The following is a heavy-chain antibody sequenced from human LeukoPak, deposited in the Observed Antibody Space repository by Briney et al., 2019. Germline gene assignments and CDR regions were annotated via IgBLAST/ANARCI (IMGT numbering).Heavy chain of an antibody. J-gene: IGHJ4*02. D-gene: IGHD3-16*02. CDR2: IYYSGST. CDR3: ASHYDYVWGSYRYTPDY. Sequence: SETLSLTCTVSGGSISSSSYYWGWIRQPPGKGLEWIGSIYYSGSTYYNPSLKSRVTISVDTSKNQFSQKLSSVTAADTAVYYCASHYDYVWGSYRYTPDYWGQGTLVTVSS. V-gene: IGHV4-39*01. CDR1: GGSISSSSYY.